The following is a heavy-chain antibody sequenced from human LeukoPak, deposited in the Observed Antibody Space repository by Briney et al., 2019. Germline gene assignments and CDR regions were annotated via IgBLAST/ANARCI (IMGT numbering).Heavy chain of an antibody. CDR3: ARDYVGDNWFDP. CDR1: GYTFTDYY. J-gene: IGHJ5*02. Sequence: ASVKVSCKASGYTFTDYYMHWVRQAPGQGLEWMGWISPNSGGTNYAQKFQGRVTMTRDTPISTAYMELSRLRSDDTAVYYCARDYVGDNWFDPWGQGTLVTVS. V-gene: IGHV1-2*02. D-gene: IGHD3-16*01. CDR2: ISPNSGGT.